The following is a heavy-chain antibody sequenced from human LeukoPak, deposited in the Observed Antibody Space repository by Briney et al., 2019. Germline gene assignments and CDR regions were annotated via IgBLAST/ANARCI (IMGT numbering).Heavy chain of an antibody. CDR1: GFTFSSYG. D-gene: IGHD6-19*01. J-gene: IGHJ6*03. CDR2: ISYDGSNK. CDR3: AKDRGSGWSGLRDYYYYYMDV. Sequence: GGSLRLSCAASGFTFSSYGMHWVRQAPGKGLEWVAVISYDGSNKYYADSVKGRFTISRDNSKNTLYLQMNSLRAEDTAVYYCAKDRGSGWSGLRDYYYYYMDVWGKGTTVTVSS. V-gene: IGHV3-30*18.